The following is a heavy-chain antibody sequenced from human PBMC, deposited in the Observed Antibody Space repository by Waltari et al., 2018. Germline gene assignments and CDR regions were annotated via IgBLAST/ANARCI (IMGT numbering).Heavy chain of an antibody. D-gene: IGHD5-18*01. CDR2: IPFDGSNE. Sequence: QVQLVESGGGVVLPGRSLRLSCAASGFTSSTYAMRWVRQAPDEVLKEVAVIPFDGSNEYYIDPVKGRFTISRDNSKNTLYLQMNTLRAEDTAVYYCVRDRGGSGYTYTPSFDIWGQGTMVTVSS. J-gene: IGHJ3*02. CDR3: VRDRGGSGYTYTPSFDI. V-gene: IGHV3-30-3*01. CDR1: GFTSSTYA.